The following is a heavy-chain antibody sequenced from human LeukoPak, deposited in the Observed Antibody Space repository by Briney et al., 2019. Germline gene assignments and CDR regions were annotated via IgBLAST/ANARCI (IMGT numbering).Heavy chain of an antibody. V-gene: IGHV3-30*04. Sequence: GGSLRLSCAASGFTFSSYAMHWVRQAPGKGVEWVAVISYDGSNKYYADSVKGRFTISRDNSKNTLYLQMNSLRAEDTAVYYCARGSAFDIWGQGTMVTVSS. CDR3: ARGSAFDI. CDR1: GFTFSSYA. CDR2: ISYDGSNK. J-gene: IGHJ3*02.